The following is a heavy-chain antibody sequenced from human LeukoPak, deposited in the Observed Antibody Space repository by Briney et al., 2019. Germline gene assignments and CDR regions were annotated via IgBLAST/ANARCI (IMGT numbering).Heavy chain of an antibody. CDR1: GCSITIGYY. CDR3: ARKQQLVLLDWFDT. D-gene: IGHD6-13*01. Sequence: SETLSLTCTVSGCSITIGYYWGWIRQPPGKGREWIGSIYDSGSTDYNPSLKNRLTISVDTSKNRFSLKLRSVRAEDTAVYYCARKQQLVLLDWFDTWGQGTLVTVSS. V-gene: IGHV4-38-2*02. CDR2: IYDSGST. J-gene: IGHJ5*02.